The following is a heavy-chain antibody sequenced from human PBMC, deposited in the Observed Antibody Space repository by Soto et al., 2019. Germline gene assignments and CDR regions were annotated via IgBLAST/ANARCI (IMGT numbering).Heavy chain of an antibody. CDR1: GFTFNNDA. D-gene: IGHD2-21*02. J-gene: IGHJ5*02. V-gene: IGHV3-23*01. CDR2: ISGSGGTT. CDR3: AKGDRSYCGADCYSDH. Sequence: EVQLLGSGGGLVQPGGSLRLSCAASGFTFNNDAMNWVRQAPGKGLEWVSGISGSGGTTYYADSVKGRFTISRDNSRNTLYLQMISLRAGDTAVYYCAKGDRSYCGADCYSDHWGQGTLVTVSS.